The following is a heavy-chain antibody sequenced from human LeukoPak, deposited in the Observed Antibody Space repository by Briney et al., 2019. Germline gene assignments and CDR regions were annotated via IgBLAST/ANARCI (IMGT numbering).Heavy chain of an antibody. CDR1: GFMFSSYG. CDR2: IWYDGSKK. D-gene: IGHD3-22*01. Sequence: GGSLRLSCAASGFMFSSYGMHWVRQAPGKGLEWVAGIWYDGSKKYYGDPGKGRFTISRDNSKNTLSLQVNSLRAEDTAVYYCATGNYYDSRGYYTFGYWGQGTLVTVSS. CDR3: ATGNYYDSRGYYTFGY. J-gene: IGHJ4*02. V-gene: IGHV3-33*01.